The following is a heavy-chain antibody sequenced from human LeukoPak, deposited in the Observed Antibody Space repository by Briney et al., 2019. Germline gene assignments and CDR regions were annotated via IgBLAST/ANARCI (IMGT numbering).Heavy chain of an antibody. Sequence: PGGSLRLSCVASGFTFRDYTMNWVRQAPGKGLEWVSAISKSSTYIKYADSVKGRFTVSRDNAKNSLFLQMNSLRVEDTAVYYCAALLGGPHPGYWGQGTLVTVSS. CDR1: GFTFRDYT. CDR3: AALLGGPHPGY. J-gene: IGHJ4*02. D-gene: IGHD7-27*01. V-gene: IGHV3-21*01. CDR2: ISKSSTYI.